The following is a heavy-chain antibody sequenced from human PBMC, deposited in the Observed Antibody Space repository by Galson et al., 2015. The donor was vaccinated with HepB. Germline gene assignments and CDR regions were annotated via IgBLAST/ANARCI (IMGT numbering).Heavy chain of an antibody. J-gene: IGHJ3*02. CDR1: GFTFSSYA. Sequence: SLRLSCAASGFTFSSYAMHWVRQAPGKGLEWVAVISYDGSNKYYADSVKGRFTISRDNSKNTLYLQMNSLKPEDTAVYYCARVATMIVVVNDAFDMWGQGTMVTVSS. V-gene: IGHV3-30-3*01. D-gene: IGHD3-22*01. CDR2: ISYDGSNK. CDR3: ARVATMIVVVNDAFDM.